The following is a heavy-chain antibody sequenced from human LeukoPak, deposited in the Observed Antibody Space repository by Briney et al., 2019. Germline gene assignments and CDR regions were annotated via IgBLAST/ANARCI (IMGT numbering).Heavy chain of an antibody. CDR2: IHYSGNT. Sequence: SETLSLTCTVSGGSISSSSYYWGWIRQPPGKGLEWIGSIHYSGNTYYNPSLKSRVTISVDRSKNQFSLKLSSVTAADTAVYYCAKGLYYFDYWGQGTLVTVSS. D-gene: IGHD2-21*02. J-gene: IGHJ4*02. CDR3: AKGLYYFDY. CDR1: GGSISSSSYY. V-gene: IGHV4-39*07.